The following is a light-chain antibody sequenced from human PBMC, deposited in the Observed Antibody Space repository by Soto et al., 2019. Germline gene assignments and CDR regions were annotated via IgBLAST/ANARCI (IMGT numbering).Light chain of an antibody. CDR2: GAS. CDR1: EGVSLS. Sequence: EIVLTQSPATLSVSLGDSATLSCRASEGVSLSLAWFQMRPGQPPRLLIYGASTRATDIPARFSGSGAGTDFTITSSSLQYEDVVVYFCQQYHIWPSWTFGQGTKVEI. V-gene: IGKV3-15*01. J-gene: IGKJ1*01. CDR3: QQYHIWPSWT.